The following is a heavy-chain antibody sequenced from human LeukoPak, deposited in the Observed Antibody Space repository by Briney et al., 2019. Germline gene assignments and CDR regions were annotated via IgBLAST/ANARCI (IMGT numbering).Heavy chain of an antibody. V-gene: IGHV3-23*01. CDR1: GFTFSSSA. J-gene: IGHJ4*02. D-gene: IGHD3-10*01. CDR3: ARDVVRGVITSPGY. Sequence: QPGGSLRLSCAASGFTFSSSAFSWVRHAPGKGLDWVSGISGSGGNTFYTDSVKGRFTISRDNSKNTLYLQMHSLRAEDTAVYYCARDVVRGVITSPGYWGQGTLVTVSS. CDR2: ISGSGGNT.